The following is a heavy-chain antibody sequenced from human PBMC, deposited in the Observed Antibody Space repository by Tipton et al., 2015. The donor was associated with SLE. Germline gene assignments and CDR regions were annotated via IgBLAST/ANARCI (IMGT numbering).Heavy chain of an antibody. V-gene: IGHV4-59*12. CDR1: GGSISSYY. CDR2: IYYSGST. D-gene: IGHD3-10*01. CDR3: AKEVEYYYGSGSSYYFDY. J-gene: IGHJ4*02. Sequence: LSLTCTVSGGSISSYYWSWIRQPPGKGLEWIGYIYYSGSTNYNPSLKSRVTISVDTSKNQFSLKLSSVTAADTAVYYCAKEVEYYYGSGSSYYFDYWGQGTLVTVSS.